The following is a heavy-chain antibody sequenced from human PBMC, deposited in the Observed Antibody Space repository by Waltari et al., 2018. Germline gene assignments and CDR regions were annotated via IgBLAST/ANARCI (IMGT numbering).Heavy chain of an antibody. J-gene: IGHJ4*02. Sequence: WMRWVGQAPGRGVEWVATKELGGRMKFYLASVRGRFTISTDNAKKSLYLQMDSLRAEDTAVYYCATLLGHSTYFDHWGQGALVTVSS. CDR1: W. V-gene: IGHV3-7*01. CDR3: ATLLGHSTYFDH. CDR2: KELGGRMK.